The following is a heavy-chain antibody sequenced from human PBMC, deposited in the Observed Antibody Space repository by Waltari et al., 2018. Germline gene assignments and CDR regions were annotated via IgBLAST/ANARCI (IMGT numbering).Heavy chain of an antibody. CDR1: GGSMDHYF. CDR3: AREIYGGNSRPFDY. D-gene: IGHD2-21*02. J-gene: IGHJ4*02. CDR2: TYYNGNT. Sequence: QVQLQESGPGLMKPSETLSLTCTVSGGSMDHYFWHWIRQPPGKGLEWIGYTYYNGNTDYNPSLQSRVTISVDTSRSQFSRNLRSVTAADTAVYFCAREIYGGNSRPFDYWGQGTLVTVSS. V-gene: IGHV4-59*01.